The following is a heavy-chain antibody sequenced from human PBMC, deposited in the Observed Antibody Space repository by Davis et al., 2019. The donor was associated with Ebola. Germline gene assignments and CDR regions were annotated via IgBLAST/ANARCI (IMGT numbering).Heavy chain of an antibody. CDR3: ARGTGMDV. J-gene: IGHJ6*04. V-gene: IGHV3-21*01. D-gene: IGHD2-8*01. Sequence: GESLKISCAASGFTLSSYSMNWVRQAPGKGLEWVSSLSSGSTYIYYADSVKGRFTISRDNSKNTLYLQMNSLRAEDTAVYYCARGTGMDVWGKGTTVTVSS. CDR2: LSSGSTYI. CDR1: GFTLSSYS.